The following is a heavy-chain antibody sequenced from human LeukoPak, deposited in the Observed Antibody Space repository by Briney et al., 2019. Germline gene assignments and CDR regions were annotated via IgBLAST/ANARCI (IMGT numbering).Heavy chain of an antibody. J-gene: IGHJ6*03. CDR2: VNHSGST. CDR1: GGSFSGYY. Sequence: PSETLSLTCAVYGGSFSGYYWNWIRQPPGKGLEWIGEVNHSGSTNYNPSLKSRVTISVDTSKNQFSLKLSSVTAEDTAVYYCARLHPLRRGHYYYYMDVWGKGTTVTVSS. D-gene: IGHD4-17*01. V-gene: IGHV4-34*01. CDR3: ARLHPLRRGHYYYYMDV.